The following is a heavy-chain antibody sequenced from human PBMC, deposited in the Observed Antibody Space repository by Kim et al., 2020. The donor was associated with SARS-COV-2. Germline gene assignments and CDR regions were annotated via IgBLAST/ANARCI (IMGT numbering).Heavy chain of an antibody. J-gene: IGHJ4*02. CDR1: GFTFSSYA. D-gene: IGHD6-19*01. V-gene: IGHV3-30-3*01. CDR2: ISYDGSNK. Sequence: GGSLRLSCAASGFTFSSYAMHWVRQAPGKGLEWVAVISYDGSNKYYADSVKGRFTISRDNSKNTLYLQMNSLRADDTAVYYCARASNSSGWYGPVGYWGQGTLVTVSS. CDR3: ARASNSSGWYGPVGY.